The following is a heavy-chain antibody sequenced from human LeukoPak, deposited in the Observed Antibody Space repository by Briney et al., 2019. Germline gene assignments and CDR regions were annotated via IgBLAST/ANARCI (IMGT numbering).Heavy chain of an antibody. Sequence: ASVKVSCKASGYTFTMYYIHWVRQAPGQGLEWMGMINPSDGATTYAQRFQGRVTVTRDMSTTTVYMDLRSLRSEDTAVYFCAREQGGGLSASVVGLFASYYTYYYMDVWGRGTTVTVSS. CDR3: AREQGGGLSASVVGLFASYYTYYYMDV. V-gene: IGHV1-46*01. CDR1: GYTFTMYY. J-gene: IGHJ6*03. CDR2: INPSDGAT. D-gene: IGHD3-10*01.